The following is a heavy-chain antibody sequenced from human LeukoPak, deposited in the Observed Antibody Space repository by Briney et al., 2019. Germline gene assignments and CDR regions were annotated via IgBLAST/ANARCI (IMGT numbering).Heavy chain of an antibody. V-gene: IGHV3-23*01. CDR3: AKASMDYYDSSGYYFYYYYGMDV. Sequence: PGGSLRLSCAASGFTFSSYAMRWVRQAPGKGLEWVSAISGSGGSTYYADSVKGRFTISRDNSKNTLYLQMNSLRAEDTAVYYCAKASMDYYDSSGYYFYYYYGMDVWGQGTTVTVSS. J-gene: IGHJ6*02. D-gene: IGHD3-22*01. CDR1: GFTFSSYA. CDR2: ISGSGGST.